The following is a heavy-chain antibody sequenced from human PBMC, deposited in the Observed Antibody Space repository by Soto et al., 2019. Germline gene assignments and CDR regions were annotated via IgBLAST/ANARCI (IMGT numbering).Heavy chain of an antibody. V-gene: IGHV1-3*01. CDR1: GYTFTTYP. D-gene: IGHD4-4*01. CDR2: INAVNGKA. J-gene: IGHJ5*02. Sequence: ASVKVSCKASGYTFTTYPIHWVRQAPGQRLEWMGWINAVNGKAKYSQNFQDRVTITRDTSATTAYMELSSLRSEDTAVYYCARGVFNNYVWFDPWGQGTLVTV. CDR3: ARGVFNNYVWFDP.